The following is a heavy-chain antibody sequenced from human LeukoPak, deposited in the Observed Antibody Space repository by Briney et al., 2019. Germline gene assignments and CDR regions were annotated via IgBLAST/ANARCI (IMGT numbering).Heavy chain of an antibody. J-gene: IGHJ3*02. D-gene: IGHD6-19*01. CDR2: MNPNSGNT. CDR3: AREAAVDRDAFDI. Sequence: ASVKVSCKASGYTFTSYYMHWVRQAPGQGLEWMGWMNPNSGNTGYAQKFQGRVTMTRNTSISTAYMELSSLRSEDTAVYYCAREAAVDRDAFDIWGQGTMVTVSS. V-gene: IGHV1-8*02. CDR1: GYTFTSYY.